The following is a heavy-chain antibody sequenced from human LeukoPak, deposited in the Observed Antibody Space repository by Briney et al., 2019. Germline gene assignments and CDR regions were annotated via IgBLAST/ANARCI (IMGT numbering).Heavy chain of an antibody. D-gene: IGHD3-22*01. CDR2: ISHSGNT. CDR1: GGSISSTPYY. Sequence: SETLSLTCTVSGGSISSTPYYWSWIRQRPGKGLEWMGYISHSGNTYYNPSLKSRLNISADTSRNQFSLKLRSVTAADTALYFCAREGYYYDSSGPIDYWGQGTRVTVSS. J-gene: IGHJ4*02. CDR3: AREGYYYDSSGPIDY. V-gene: IGHV4-31*03.